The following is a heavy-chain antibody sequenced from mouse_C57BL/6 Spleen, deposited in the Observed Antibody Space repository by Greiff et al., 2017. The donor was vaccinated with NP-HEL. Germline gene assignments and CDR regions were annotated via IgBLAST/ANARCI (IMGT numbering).Heavy chain of an antibody. CDR1: GYSITSGYY. CDR3: AREDDDYDGFDY. Sequence: EVKLEESGPGLVKPSQSLSLTCSVTGYSITSGYYWNWIRQFPGNKLEWMGYISYDGSNNYNPSLKNRISITRDTSKNQFFLKLNSVTTEDTATYYCAREDDDYDGFDYWGQGTTLTVSS. V-gene: IGHV3-6*01. D-gene: IGHD2-4*01. J-gene: IGHJ2*01. CDR2: ISYDGSN.